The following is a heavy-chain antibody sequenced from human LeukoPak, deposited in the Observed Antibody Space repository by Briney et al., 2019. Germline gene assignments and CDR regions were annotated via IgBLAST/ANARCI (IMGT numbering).Heavy chain of an antibody. J-gene: IGHJ4*02. CDR3: AKEGIWFGELPCPHFDY. Sequence: TLKLYCADSGCTCSSCGIRWVRQPPDKKLEWVAVISYDGSNKYYADSVKGRFTISRDNSKNTLYLQMNSLRAEDTAVYYRAKEGIWFGELPCPHFDYWGQGTLITVSS. CDR2: ISYDGSNK. D-gene: IGHD3-10*01. V-gene: IGHV3-30*18. CDR1: GCTCSSCG.